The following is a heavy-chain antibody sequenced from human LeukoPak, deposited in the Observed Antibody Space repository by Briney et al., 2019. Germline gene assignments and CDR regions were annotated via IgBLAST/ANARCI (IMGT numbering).Heavy chain of an antibody. Sequence: ASVKVSCKASRYTFTSYDINWVRQATGQGLEWMGWMNPNSGNTGYAQKFQGRVTMTRNTSISTAYMELSSLRSEDTAVYDCARVWDPYYYGSGSYPDYWGQGTLVTVSS. CDR3: ARVWDPYYYGSGSYPDY. V-gene: IGHV1-8*01. CDR2: MNPNSGNT. J-gene: IGHJ4*02. CDR1: RYTFTSYD. D-gene: IGHD3-10*01.